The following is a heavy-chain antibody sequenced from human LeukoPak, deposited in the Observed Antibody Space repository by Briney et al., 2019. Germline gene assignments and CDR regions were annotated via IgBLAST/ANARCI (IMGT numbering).Heavy chain of an antibody. CDR3: ARDPYSGGYGSYYYYYMDV. D-gene: IGHD1-26*01. CDR1: GFTFSSYW. Sequence: GGSLRLSCAASGFTFSSYWMSWVRQAPGKVLEWVSSITYSSTYIYYADSVKGRFTISRDNAKNSVYLEMNSLRAEDTAVYYCARDPYSGGYGSYYYYYMDVWGKGTTVTVSS. J-gene: IGHJ6*03. V-gene: IGHV3-21*01. CDR2: ITYSSTYI.